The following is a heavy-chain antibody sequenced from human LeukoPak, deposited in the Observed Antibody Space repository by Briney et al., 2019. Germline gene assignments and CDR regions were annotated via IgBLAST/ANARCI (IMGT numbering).Heavy chain of an antibody. D-gene: IGHD1-26*01. CDR2: IKRKIDGGTT. V-gene: IGHV3-15*01. CDR3: TSEDQGGFDY. CDR1: GFTFDRHA. J-gene: IGHJ4*02. Sequence: GGSLRLSCAASGFTFDRHAMCWVRQAPGKGLEWVGRIKRKIDGGTTDYAAPVKGRFTISRDDSKNTLYLQMNSLKTEDTGVYYCTSEDQGGFDYWGQGTLVTVSS.